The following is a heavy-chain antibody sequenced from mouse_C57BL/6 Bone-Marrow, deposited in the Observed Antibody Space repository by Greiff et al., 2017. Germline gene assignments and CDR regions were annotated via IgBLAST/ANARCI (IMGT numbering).Heavy chain of an antibody. CDR2: INPDNGGT. CDR1: GYTFTDYY. Sequence: VQLQQSGPVLVKPGASVKMSCKASGYTFTDYYMNWVKQSHGKSLEWIGVINPDNGGTSYNQKFKGKATLTVDKSSSTAYMELNSLTSEDSAVYYCARNGNGDWYFDVGGTGTTVTGSS. V-gene: IGHV1-19*01. D-gene: IGHD1-1*01. CDR3: ARNGNGDWYFDV. J-gene: IGHJ1*03.